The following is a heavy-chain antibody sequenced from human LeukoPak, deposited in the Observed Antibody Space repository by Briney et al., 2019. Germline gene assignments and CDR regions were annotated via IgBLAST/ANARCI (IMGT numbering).Heavy chain of an antibody. V-gene: IGHV3-21*04. Sequence: PGGSLRLSCAASGFTFSSYSMNWVRQAPGKGLEWVSSISSSSSYIYYADSVKGRFTISRDNSKNTLYLQMNSLRAEDTAVYYCAKDRTYYGDYVDYWGQGTLVTVSS. CDR2: ISSSSSYI. CDR1: GFTFSSYS. CDR3: AKDRTYYGDYVDY. J-gene: IGHJ4*02. D-gene: IGHD4-17*01.